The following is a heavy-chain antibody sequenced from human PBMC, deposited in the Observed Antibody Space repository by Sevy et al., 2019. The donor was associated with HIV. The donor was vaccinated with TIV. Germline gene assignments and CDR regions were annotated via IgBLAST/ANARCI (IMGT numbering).Heavy chain of an antibody. CDR2: ISAYNGNT. CDR1: GYTFTSYG. Sequence: ASVKVSCKASGYTFTSYGISWVRQAPGQGLEWMGWISAYNGNTNYAQKLQGRVTMTTDTSTSTAYMELRSLRSDDTAVYYCARDPTSPIAAAQRRDYYYYGMDVWGQGTTVTVSS. J-gene: IGHJ6*02. V-gene: IGHV1-18*01. D-gene: IGHD6-13*01. CDR3: ARDPTSPIAAAQRRDYYYYGMDV.